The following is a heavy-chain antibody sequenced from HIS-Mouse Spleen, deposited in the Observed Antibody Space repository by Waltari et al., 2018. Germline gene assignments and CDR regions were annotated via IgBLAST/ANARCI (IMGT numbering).Heavy chain of an antibody. J-gene: IGHJ2*01. CDR3: AREIPYSSSWYDWYFDL. V-gene: IGHV4-39*07. Sequence: QLQLQESGPGLVKPSETLSLTCTVSGGSISSSRYYLGWTRQPPGKGLGWIGSIYYSGSTYYNPSLKSRVTISVDTSKNQFSLKLSSVTAADTAVYYCAREIPYSSSWYDWYFDLWGRGTLVTVSS. CDR1: GGSISSSRYY. D-gene: IGHD6-13*01. CDR2: IYYSGST.